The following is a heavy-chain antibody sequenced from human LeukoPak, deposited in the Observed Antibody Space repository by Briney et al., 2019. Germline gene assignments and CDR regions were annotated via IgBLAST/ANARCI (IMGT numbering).Heavy chain of an antibody. J-gene: IGHJ4*02. CDR2: INHSGST. CDR1: GGSFSGYY. D-gene: IGHD5-24*01. V-gene: IGHV4-34*01. CDR3: ARKMATTRGYFDY. Sequence: PSETLSLTCAVYGGSFSGYYWSWIRQPPGKGPEWIGEINHSGSTNYNPSLKSRVTISVDTSKNQFSLKLSSVTAADTAVYYCARKMATTRGYFDYWGQGTLVTVSS.